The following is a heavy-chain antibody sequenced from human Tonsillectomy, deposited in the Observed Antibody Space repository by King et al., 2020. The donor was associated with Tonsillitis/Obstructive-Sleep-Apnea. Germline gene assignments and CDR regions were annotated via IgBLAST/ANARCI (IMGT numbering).Heavy chain of an antibody. J-gene: IGHJ4*02. Sequence: VQLVESGGGLVQPGGSLRLSCAASGFTFSRLGMTWVRQAPGRGLEWVSGISDSGGSTYYADSVKGRFTISRDNSKNTLYLQMNSLRAEDTAVYHCAGRSCLHYFYDYWGQGTLVTVSS. D-gene: IGHD3-22*01. CDR2: ISDSGGST. V-gene: IGHV3-23*04. CDR1: GFTFSRLG. CDR3: AGRSCLHYFYDY.